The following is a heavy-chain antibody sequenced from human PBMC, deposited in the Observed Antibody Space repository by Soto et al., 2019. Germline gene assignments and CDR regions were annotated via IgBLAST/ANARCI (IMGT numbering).Heavy chain of an antibody. Sequence: LQSGGGVVQPGESLRLSCAASGFSLRDHASSWVRQAAGGGLEWVSGISGSEDRTNYADFVRGRFIISKDRAKNTLYLDMSGLRVDDTAVYFCGRTYTGGWGQGTLVTVSS. CDR2: ISGSEDRT. J-gene: IGHJ4*02. V-gene: IGHV3-23*01. CDR3: GRTYTGG. D-gene: IGHD3-10*01. CDR1: GFSLRDHA.